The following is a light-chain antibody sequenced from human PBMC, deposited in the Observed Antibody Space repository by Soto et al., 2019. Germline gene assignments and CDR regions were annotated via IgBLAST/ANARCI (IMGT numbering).Light chain of an antibody. CDR3: SSYTSSSTLE. V-gene: IGLV2-14*01. CDR2: EVN. CDR1: SSDVGAYTS. J-gene: IGLJ2*01. Sequence: QSALTQPASVSGSPGQSITISCTGTSSDVGAYTSVSWYQHHPDKAPKVMIYEVNKRPSGVSLRFSGSKSGNTASLTISGLQADDEAHYYCSSYTSSSTLEFGGGTKVTVL.